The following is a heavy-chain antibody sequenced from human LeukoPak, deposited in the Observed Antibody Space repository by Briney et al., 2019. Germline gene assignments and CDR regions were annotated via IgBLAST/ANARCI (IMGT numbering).Heavy chain of an antibody. Sequence: GGSLRLSCAASGFTFSSYSMNWVRQAPGKGPEWVSSISSSSSYIYYADSVKGRFTISRDNAKNSLYLQMNSLRAEDTAVYYCARDGRYYDFWSGYYTHYYGMDVWGQGTTVTVSS. CDR2: ISSSSSYI. CDR1: GFTFSSYS. CDR3: ARDGRYYDFWSGYYTHYYGMDV. D-gene: IGHD3-3*01. J-gene: IGHJ6*02. V-gene: IGHV3-21*01.